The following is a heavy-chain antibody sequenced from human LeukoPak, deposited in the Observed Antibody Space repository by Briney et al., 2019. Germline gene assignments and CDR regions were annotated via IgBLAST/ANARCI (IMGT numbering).Heavy chain of an antibody. CDR3: ARHMGDGYNSLGGDFDY. D-gene: IGHD5-24*01. CDR1: GYSFTSYW. CDR2: IYPGDSDT. Sequence: GKSLKISCKGSGYSFTSYWIGWVRQMPGKGLEWMGIIYPGDSDTRYSPSFQGQVTISADKSISTAYLQWSSLKASDTAMYYCARHMGDGYNSLGGDFDYWGQGTLVTVSS. V-gene: IGHV5-51*01. J-gene: IGHJ4*02.